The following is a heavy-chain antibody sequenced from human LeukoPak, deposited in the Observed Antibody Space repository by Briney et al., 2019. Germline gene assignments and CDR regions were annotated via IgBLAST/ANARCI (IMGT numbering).Heavy chain of an antibody. V-gene: IGHV3-15*01. CDR3: TTDYGEYCSGTTCYKGS. CDR1: GISFSNAW. J-gene: IGHJ5*02. CDR2: IKGKTDGKTT. Sequence: PGGSLRLSCTASGISFSNAWMSWVRQAPGRGLEWVGRIKGKTDGKTTDYAAAVKGRFTISRDDSKNTVYLQMNSLKTEDTAVYYCTTDYGEYCSGTTCYKGSWGQGTLVTVSS. D-gene: IGHD2-2*02.